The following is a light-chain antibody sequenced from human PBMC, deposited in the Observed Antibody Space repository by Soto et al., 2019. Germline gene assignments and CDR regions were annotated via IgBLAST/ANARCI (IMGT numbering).Light chain of an antibody. J-gene: IGLJ3*02. V-gene: IGLV6-57*01. Sequence: LTQPHSVSESPGKTVTISCTRSSGSIASNYVQWYQQRPGSSPTTVIYENNQRPSGVPDRFSGSIDSSSNSASLTISGLKTEDEADYYCQSYDGTNWVFGGGTKLTVL. CDR3: QSYDGTNWV. CDR1: SGSIASNY. CDR2: ENN.